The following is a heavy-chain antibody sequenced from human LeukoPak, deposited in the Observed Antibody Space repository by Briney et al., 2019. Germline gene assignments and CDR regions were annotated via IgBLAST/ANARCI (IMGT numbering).Heavy chain of an antibody. V-gene: IGHV4-59*01. J-gene: IGHJ4*02. CDR1: GGSISSYF. D-gene: IGHD5-24*01. CDR3: ARSGWLQFDYFDY. Sequence: PSETLSLTCTVSGGSISSYFWNWIRQSPGKGLQWIGYINYSGSTNYNPSLESRVSISVDTSKNQVSLRLRSVTAADTAVYYCARSGWLQFDYFDYWGQGILVTVSS. CDR2: INYSGST.